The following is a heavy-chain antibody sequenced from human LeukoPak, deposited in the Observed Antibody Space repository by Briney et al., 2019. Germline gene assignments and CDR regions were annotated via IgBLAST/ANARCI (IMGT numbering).Heavy chain of an antibody. Sequence: SETLSLTCTVSGGSIKTYYWSWIRQSAGKGLEWVGRIYITGSTKYNPSLKSRVSMSVDTSKNQFSLKLSSVTAADTAVYYCASGSDYGGDSGGYFDRWGQGTLVTVSS. D-gene: IGHD4-23*01. CDR3: ASGSDYGGDSGGYFDR. J-gene: IGHJ4*02. CDR1: GGSIKTYY. CDR2: IYITGST. V-gene: IGHV4-4*07.